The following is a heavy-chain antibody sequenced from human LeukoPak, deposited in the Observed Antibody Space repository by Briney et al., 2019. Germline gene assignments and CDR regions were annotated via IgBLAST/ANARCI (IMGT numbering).Heavy chain of an antibody. CDR2: IYYSGST. Sequence: SETLSLTCTVSGGSISSSSYYWGWIRQPPGKGLEWIGSIYYSGSTYYNPSPKSRVTISVDASKNQFSLKLSSVTAADTAVYYCARQTGVWFGELFINWFDPWGQGTLVTVSS. J-gene: IGHJ5*02. CDR3: ARQTGVWFGELFINWFDP. CDR1: GGSISSSSYY. D-gene: IGHD3-10*01. V-gene: IGHV4-39*01.